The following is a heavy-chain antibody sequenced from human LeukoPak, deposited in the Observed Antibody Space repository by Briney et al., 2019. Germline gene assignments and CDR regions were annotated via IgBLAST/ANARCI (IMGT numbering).Heavy chain of an antibody. Sequence: GGSLRLSCATSGFTFSSYAMSWVRQAPGKGLEWVSTISPSGGVTFYSDSVRGRFTISRDYSKDTLFLQMNSLRAEDTALYYCAKAHVPTMIRGVVSSDWGQGTLVTVSS. D-gene: IGHD3-10*01. CDR1: GFTFSSYA. CDR2: ISPSGGVT. J-gene: IGHJ4*02. CDR3: AKAHVPTMIRGVVSSD. V-gene: IGHV3-23*01.